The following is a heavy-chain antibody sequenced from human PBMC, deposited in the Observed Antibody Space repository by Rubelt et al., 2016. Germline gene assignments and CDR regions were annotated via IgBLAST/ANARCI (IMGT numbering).Heavy chain of an antibody. CDR1: GGSISSYY. CDR3: ARHQSCGGGVCSTGRWFDP. J-gene: IGHJ5*02. V-gene: IGHV4-59*08. CDR2: IYYSGST. Sequence: QVQLQESGPGLVKPSETLSLTCTVSGGSISSYYWSWIRQPPGKGLEWIAYIYYSGSTNYNPSLKSRVTISVDTSKNQFSLRLGSVTAADTAVYYCARHQSCGGGVCSTGRWFDPWGQGTLVTVSS. D-gene: IGHD2-8*02.